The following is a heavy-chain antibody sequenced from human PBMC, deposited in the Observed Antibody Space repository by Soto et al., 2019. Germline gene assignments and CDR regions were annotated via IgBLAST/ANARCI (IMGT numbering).Heavy chain of an antibody. CDR1: GFTLSSYA. V-gene: IGHV3-23*01. D-gene: IGHD3-10*01. CDR3: AKTGYYDSGSRAFDY. CDR2: LTSSGGTT. Sequence: GGSLRLSCAASGFTLSSYAMSWVRQTPGKGLEWVSGLTSSGGTTYYADSVTGRFTISRDNSKNTLSLQMNSLRADDTAVYYCAKTGYYDSGSRAFDYWGQRTLVTVSS. J-gene: IGHJ4*02.